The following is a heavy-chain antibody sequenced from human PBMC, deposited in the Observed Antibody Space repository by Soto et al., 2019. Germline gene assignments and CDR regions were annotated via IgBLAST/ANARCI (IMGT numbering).Heavy chain of an antibody. D-gene: IGHD4-17*01. CDR2: INAGNGNT. CDR3: ARGGDYGDYQYYFDY. CDR1: GYTFTSYA. Sequence: SVKVSCKASGYTFTSYAMHWVRQAPVQRLEWMGWINAGNGNTKYSQKFQGRVTITRDTSASTAYMELSSLRSEDTAVYYCARGGDYGDYQYYFDYWGQGTLVTVSS. J-gene: IGHJ4*02. V-gene: IGHV1-3*01.